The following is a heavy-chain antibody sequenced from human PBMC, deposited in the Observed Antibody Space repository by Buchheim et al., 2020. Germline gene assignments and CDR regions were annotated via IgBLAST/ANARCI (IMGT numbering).Heavy chain of an antibody. V-gene: IGHV4-39*07. CDR3: ARSNIVVVPAAIIPGWFDP. CDR1: GVSISSSSYY. D-gene: IGHD2-2*01. J-gene: IGHJ5*02. Sequence: QLQLQESGPGLVKPSETLSLTCTVSGVSISSSSYYWGWIRQPPGKGLEWIGYIYYSGSTYYNPSLKSRVTISVEPSKNQFSLKLSSVTAADTAVYYCARSNIVVVPAAIIPGWFDPWGQGTL. CDR2: IYYSGST.